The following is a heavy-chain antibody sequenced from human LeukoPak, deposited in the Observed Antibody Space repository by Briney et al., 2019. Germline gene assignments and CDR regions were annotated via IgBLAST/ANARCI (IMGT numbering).Heavy chain of an antibody. Sequence: ASVTVSCKASGYTFTSYDFNWVRQATGQGLEWMGWMKSNNGHTGYAQKFQGRVTMTRDTSISTAYMELSSLTFEDTAVYYCARGPPNWGMVGYWGQGTLVTVSS. CDR2: MKSNNGHT. V-gene: IGHV1-8*01. J-gene: IGHJ4*02. CDR1: GYTFTSYD. D-gene: IGHD7-27*01. CDR3: ARGPPNWGMVGY.